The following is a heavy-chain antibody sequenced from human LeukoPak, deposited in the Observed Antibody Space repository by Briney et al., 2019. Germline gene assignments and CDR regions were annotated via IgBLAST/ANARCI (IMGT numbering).Heavy chain of an antibody. CDR2: ISPKNGGT. J-gene: IGHJ4*02. CDR1: GYTLTDYY. CDR3: ARRTGVTSGFEY. D-gene: IGHD2-21*02. V-gene: IGHV1-2*02. Sequence: ASVKVSCKASGYTLTDYYMHWVRQAPGQGLEWMGWISPKNGGTDYAQKFQGRVTMTRDTSVNTAYMELTSLRSDDTAVYFCARRTGVTSGFEYWGQGTLVTVSS.